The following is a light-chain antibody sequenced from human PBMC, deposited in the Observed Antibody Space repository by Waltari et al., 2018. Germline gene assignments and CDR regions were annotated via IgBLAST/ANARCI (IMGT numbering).Light chain of an antibody. CDR2: GPS. CDR3: QQYNNWPGT. Sequence: ETVMTQSPATLSVSPGERATLSCRASQSVSSGLAWYQPKPGQAPRLLIYGPSTRATGIPARFSGSGSGTEFTLTISSLQSEDFAVYYCQQYNNWPGTFGQGTKVEIK. CDR1: QSVSSG. V-gene: IGKV3-15*01. J-gene: IGKJ1*01.